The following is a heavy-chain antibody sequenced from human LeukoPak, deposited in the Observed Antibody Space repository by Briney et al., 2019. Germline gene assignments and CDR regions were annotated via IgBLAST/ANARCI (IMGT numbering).Heavy chain of an antibody. J-gene: IGHJ4*02. CDR1: GGSISSSSYY. V-gene: IGHV4-39*07. D-gene: IGHD1-14*01. CDR3: ARRVRSADHRCDY. CDR2: IYYSGNT. Sequence: SETLSLTCTVSGGSISSSSYYWGWIRQPPGKGLEWIGSIYYSGNTNYNPSLKSRVTISVDTSKNQFSLQVTSVTAADTAVYYCARRVRSADHRCDYWGQGTLVTVSS.